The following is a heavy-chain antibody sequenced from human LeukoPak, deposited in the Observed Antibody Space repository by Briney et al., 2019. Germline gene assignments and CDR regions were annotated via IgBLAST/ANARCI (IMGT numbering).Heavy chain of an antibody. CDR3: ARRRSNSDYHEAYFDY. CDR1: GGSLSGYY. V-gene: IGHV4-59*08. Sequence: SETLSLTCTVSGGSLSGYYWTWIRQPPGKGLEWIGYIYYSGSTNYNPSLKSRVTMSVDTSKNQFSLKLSSVTAADTAVYYCARRRSNSDYHEAYFDYWGQGTLVTVSS. D-gene: IGHD5-12*01. CDR2: IYYSGST. J-gene: IGHJ4*02.